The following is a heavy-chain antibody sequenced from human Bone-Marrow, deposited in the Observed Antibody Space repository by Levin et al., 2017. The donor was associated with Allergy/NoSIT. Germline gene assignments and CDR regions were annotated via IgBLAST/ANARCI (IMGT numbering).Heavy chain of an antibody. Sequence: GESLKISCKATGYSFSRYDINWVRQATGQGPEWMGWLNPNSGNTVLAQKFQGRVTLTRNTSISSAYLELSSLRDDDTALYYCARGLLLYPHAFDIWGQGTVVTVSS. V-gene: IGHV1-8*01. J-gene: IGHJ3*02. CDR3: ARGLLLYPHAFDI. CDR1: GYSFSRYD. CDR2: LNPNSGNT. D-gene: IGHD2-2*02.